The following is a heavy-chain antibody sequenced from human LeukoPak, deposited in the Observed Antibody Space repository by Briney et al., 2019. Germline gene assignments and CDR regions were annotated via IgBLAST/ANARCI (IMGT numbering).Heavy chain of an antibody. D-gene: IGHD3-3*01. CDR1: GFTFTCCG. V-gene: IGHV3-30*18. CDR2: ISSSDGNSK. Sequence: GGSLRLTCATSGFTFTCCGMHWVRQASGKGLEWVAAISSSDGNSKYYADSVKGRFTISRDNSKNTVYLQMNSLRADDTAVYYCAKWSGNRPLYYFEYWGQGTLVTVSS. CDR3: AKWSGNRPLYYFEY. J-gene: IGHJ4*02.